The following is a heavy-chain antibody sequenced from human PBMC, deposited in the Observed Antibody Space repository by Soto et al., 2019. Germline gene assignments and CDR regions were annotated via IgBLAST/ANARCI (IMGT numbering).Heavy chain of an antibody. V-gene: IGHV4-30-4*01. Sequence: QVQLQESGPGLVKPSQTLSLTCTVSGGSISSDYSYWSWIRQPPGKGLEWIGYISYSGTTYYNPSLKSRVIISVDTSKNQFSLKVTSVTAADTAVYYCARDLMYSSGPQGDYGMDVWGQGTTVTVSS. J-gene: IGHJ6*02. CDR3: ARDLMYSSGPQGDYGMDV. CDR2: ISYSGTT. CDR1: GGSISSDYSY. D-gene: IGHD3-22*01.